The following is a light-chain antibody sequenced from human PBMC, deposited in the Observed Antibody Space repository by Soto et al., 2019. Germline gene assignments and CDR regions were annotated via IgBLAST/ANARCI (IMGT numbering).Light chain of an antibody. CDR3: CSYAGSSIVV. J-gene: IGLJ2*01. CDR1: SSDVGSYNL. CDR2: EGS. Sequence: QSVLTQPASVSGSPGQSITISCTGTSSDVGSYNLVSWYQQHPGKAPKLMIYEGSKRPSGVSNRFSGSKSGNTASLTISGRQAEYEADYYCCSYAGSSIVVFGGGTKLTVL. V-gene: IGLV2-23*01.